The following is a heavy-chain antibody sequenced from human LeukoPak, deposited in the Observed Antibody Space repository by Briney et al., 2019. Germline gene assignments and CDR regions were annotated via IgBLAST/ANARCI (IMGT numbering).Heavy chain of an antibody. CDR3: ARVVAARPRTYYYYYYYMDV. D-gene: IGHD6-6*01. CDR1: GGSISSSSYY. Sequence: PSETLSLTCTVSGGSISSSSYYWGWVRQPPGKGLEWLGSIYYIGSTYYNPSLKSRVTISVHTSKNQFSLKLSSVTAADTAVYYCARVVAARPRTYYYYYYYMDVWGKGTTVIVSS. V-gene: IGHV4-39*07. CDR2: IYYIGST. J-gene: IGHJ6*03.